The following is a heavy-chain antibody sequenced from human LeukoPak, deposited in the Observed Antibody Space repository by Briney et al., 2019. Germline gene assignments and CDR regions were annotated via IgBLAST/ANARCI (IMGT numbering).Heavy chain of an antibody. Sequence: PGGSLRLSCAASGFTFSSYAMHWVRQAPGKGLEWMSVISYDGSNKYFADSVKGRFTVSRDDSKSTLYLQMNSLRADDTAVYYCAKDGSSYYYIYYWGQGTLVTVSS. D-gene: IGHD3-22*01. CDR1: GFTFSSYA. J-gene: IGHJ4*02. CDR2: ISYDGSNK. V-gene: IGHV3-30*04. CDR3: AKDGSSYYYIYY.